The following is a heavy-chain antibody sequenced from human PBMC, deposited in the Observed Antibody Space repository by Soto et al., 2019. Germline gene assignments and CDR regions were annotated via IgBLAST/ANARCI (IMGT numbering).Heavy chain of an antibody. J-gene: IGHJ6*02. CDR2: IYYSGNT. Sequence: PSGTLSLTCSVSGGSISSGYYYWSWIRQPPGKGLEWIGNIYYSGNTYYNPSLKSRLIISIDTSKTQFSLKVGSVTAADTAVYYCARSSIYGMEVSGQALKVTVSS. CDR3: ARSSIYGMEV. D-gene: IGHD3-9*01. V-gene: IGHV4-30-4*01. CDR1: GGSISSGYYY.